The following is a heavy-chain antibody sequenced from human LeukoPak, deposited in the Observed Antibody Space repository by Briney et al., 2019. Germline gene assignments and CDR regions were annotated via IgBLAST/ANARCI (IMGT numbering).Heavy chain of an antibody. J-gene: IGHJ3*02. CDR2: ISAYNGNT. D-gene: IGHD3-10*01. Sequence: ASVKVSCKASGYTFTSYGISWVRQAPGQGLEWMGWISAYNGNTNYAQKLQGRVTMTTDTSTSTAYMELRSLRSDDTAVYYCARDRPYYGSGSYYDAFDIGGQGTMVTVSS. CDR3: ARDRPYYGSGSYYDAFDI. V-gene: IGHV1-18*04. CDR1: GYTFTSYG.